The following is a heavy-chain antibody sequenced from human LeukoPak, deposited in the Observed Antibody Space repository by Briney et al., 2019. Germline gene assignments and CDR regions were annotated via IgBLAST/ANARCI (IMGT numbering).Heavy chain of an antibody. D-gene: IGHD2-15*01. Sequence: TLSLTCAVYGGSFSGYYWSWIRQPPGKALQWLARIDWDDDKYYSTSLKTRLTISKDTSKNQVVLTMTNLDPVDTATYYCARLLLGRFLVDYWGQGTLVTVSS. CDR1: GGSFSGYY. CDR3: ARLLLGRFLVDY. V-gene: IGHV2-70*11. CDR2: IDWDDDK. J-gene: IGHJ4*02.